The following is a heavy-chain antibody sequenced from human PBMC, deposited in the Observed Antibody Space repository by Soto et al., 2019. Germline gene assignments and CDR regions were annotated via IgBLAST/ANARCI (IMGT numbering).Heavy chain of an antibody. Sequence: QVQLVESGGGVVQPGRSLRLSCAASGFSFSSYGMHWVRQAPGKGLEWVAMISYDGTDEYYEDSVKGRFTISRDNSKNAVYLQMNSLRAEDTAVYYGAKQESDWNYHFDYWGQGTLVTVSS. CDR2: ISYDGTDE. J-gene: IGHJ4*02. V-gene: IGHV3-30*18. CDR3: AKQESDWNYHFDY. CDR1: GFSFSSYG. D-gene: IGHD1-7*01.